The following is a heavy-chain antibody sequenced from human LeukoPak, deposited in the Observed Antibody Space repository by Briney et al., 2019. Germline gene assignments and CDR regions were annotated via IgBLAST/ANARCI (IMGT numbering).Heavy chain of an antibody. V-gene: IGHV4-39*01. D-gene: IGHD5-24*01. CDR3: AGQEIRYFQH. CDR1: GGSISSSTYY. Sequence: PSETPSLTCTVSGGSISSSTYYWGWIRHPPGKGLECIGSIYYSGSTYYNPSLKSRVTISVDTYKNQFSLKLSSVTAADTAVYYCAGQEIRYFQHWGQGTLVTVSS. CDR2: IYYSGST. J-gene: IGHJ1*01.